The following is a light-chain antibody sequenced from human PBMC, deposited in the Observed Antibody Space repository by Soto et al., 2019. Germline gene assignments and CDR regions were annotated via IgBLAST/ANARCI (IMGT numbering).Light chain of an antibody. V-gene: IGKV1-39*01. CDR3: HQTYINPWT. CDR1: QRIRGY. J-gene: IGKJ1*01. CDR2: AAT. Sequence: DIQMTQSPSSLSASVGDRVTITCRASQRIRGYLNWYQQKPGKAPKLLMYAATILQIGVPPRFSGSGSGTDFTLTISSLQPEDFGTYSCHQTYINPWTFGQGTKVDIK.